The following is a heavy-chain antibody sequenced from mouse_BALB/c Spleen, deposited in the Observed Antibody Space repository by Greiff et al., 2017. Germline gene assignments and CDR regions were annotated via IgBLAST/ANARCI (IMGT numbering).Heavy chain of an antibody. CDR3: ARHYYGSSYGAMDD. CDR2: IWGDGST. Sequence: QVQLQQSGPGLVAPSQSLSITCTVSGFSLTGYGVNWVRQPPGKGLEWLGMIWGDGSTDYNSALKSRLSISKGNSKSQVFLKMNSLQTDDTARYYCARHYYGSSYGAMDDWGQGTSVTVSS. J-gene: IGHJ4*01. D-gene: IGHD1-1*01. CDR1: GFSLTGYG. V-gene: IGHV2-6-7*01.